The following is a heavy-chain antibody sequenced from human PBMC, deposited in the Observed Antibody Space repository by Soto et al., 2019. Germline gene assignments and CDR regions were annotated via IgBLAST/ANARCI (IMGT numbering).Heavy chain of an antibody. CDR3: LKYCSSTSCYSYYAMDV. V-gene: IGHV3-23*01. CDR2: ISARGGDST. Sequence: GGSLRLSCVASGFTFSSNAMGWVRQAPGKGLEWVSSISARGGDSTYYADAVKGRFTISRDNSKNTLYLEMNSLRAEDTAIYYCLKYCSSTSCYSYYAMDVWGQGTTVTVSS. J-gene: IGHJ6*02. D-gene: IGHD2-2*01. CDR1: GFTFSSNA.